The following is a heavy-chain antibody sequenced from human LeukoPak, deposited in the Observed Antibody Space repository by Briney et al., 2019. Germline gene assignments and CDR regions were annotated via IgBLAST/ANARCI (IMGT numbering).Heavy chain of an antibody. J-gene: IGHJ4*02. D-gene: IGHD1-26*01. CDR1: GFTFSDYY. V-gene: IGHV3-11*04. CDR2: ISSSGSTI. Sequence: SGGSLRLSCAASGFTFSDYYMSWIRQAPGKGLEWVSYISSSGSTIYYADSVKGRFTISSDNAKNSLYLQMNSLSAEDTAVYHCARAGRVGGIDYWGQGTLVTVSS. CDR3: ARAGRVGGIDY.